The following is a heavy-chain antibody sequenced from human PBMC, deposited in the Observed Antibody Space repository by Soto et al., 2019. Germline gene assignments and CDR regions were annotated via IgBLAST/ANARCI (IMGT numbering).Heavy chain of an antibody. CDR3: AREPEALLWFGELADYYYYYMDV. V-gene: IGHV3-48*01. D-gene: IGHD3-10*01. J-gene: IGHJ6*03. Sequence: GGSLRLSCAASGFTFSSYSMNWVRQAPGKGLEWVSYISSSSSTIYYADSVKGRFTISRDNAKNSLYLQMNSLRAEDTAEYYCAREPEALLWFGELADYYYYYMDVWGKGTTVTVSS. CDR2: ISSSSSTI. CDR1: GFTFSSYS.